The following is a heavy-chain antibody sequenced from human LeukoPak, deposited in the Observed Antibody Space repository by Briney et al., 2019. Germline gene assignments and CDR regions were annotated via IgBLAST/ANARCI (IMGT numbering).Heavy chain of an antibody. J-gene: IGHJ5*02. CDR3: ARSYYDTRGRFDP. CDR2: IHHSGTT. D-gene: IGHD3-22*01. CDR1: GYSISNGYY. Sequence: PSETLSLTCTVSGYSISNGYYWGWVRQPPGKGLEWIGTIHHSGTTYYSPSLRSRVTTSVDTSKNQFSLGLSSVTAADTAVYYCARSYYDTRGRFDPWGQGTLVTVSS. V-gene: IGHV4-38-2*02.